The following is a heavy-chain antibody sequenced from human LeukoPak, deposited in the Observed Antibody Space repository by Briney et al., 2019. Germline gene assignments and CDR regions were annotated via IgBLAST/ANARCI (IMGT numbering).Heavy chain of an antibody. V-gene: IGHV3-23*01. J-gene: IGHJ4*02. CDR3: AKDKGAVTGTFDY. CDR1: GFTFSTYA. CDR2: LTGGGGGT. D-gene: IGHD1-14*01. Sequence: GGSLRLSCAASGFTFSTYAMSWVPQAPGKGLEWVSGLTGGGGGTSYADSVKGRFTISRDNSKNTLYLQMNSLRAEDTAVYYCAKDKGAVTGTFDYWGQGTLVTVSS.